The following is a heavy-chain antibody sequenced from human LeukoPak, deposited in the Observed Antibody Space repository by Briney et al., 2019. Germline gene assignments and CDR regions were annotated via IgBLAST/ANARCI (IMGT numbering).Heavy chain of an antibody. V-gene: IGHV3-33*01. Sequence: GSLRLSCAASGFTFSSYGMHWVRQAPGKGLEWVAVIWYDGSNKYYADSVKGRFTISRDNSKNTLYLQMNSLRAEDTAVYYCARESDCSSTSCYIRVYYYYYGMDVWGQGTTVTVSS. J-gene: IGHJ6*02. CDR1: GFTFSSYG. CDR3: ARESDCSSTSCYIRVYYYYYGMDV. D-gene: IGHD2-2*02. CDR2: IWYDGSNK.